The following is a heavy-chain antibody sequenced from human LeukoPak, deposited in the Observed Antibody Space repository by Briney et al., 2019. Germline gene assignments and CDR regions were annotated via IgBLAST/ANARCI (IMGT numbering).Heavy chain of an antibody. Sequence: GGSLRLSCAASGFTFNSYGMHWVRQAPGKGLEWVAVLWYDGSDEYYADSVKGRFTISRDNSKNTLYLQMNSLRAEDTAVYYRARDRTAGYCSLGSCYADYWGQGTLVTVSS. J-gene: IGHJ4*02. D-gene: IGHD2-15*01. CDR1: GFTFNSYG. V-gene: IGHV3-33*01. CDR3: ARDRTAGYCSLGSCYADY. CDR2: LWYDGSDE.